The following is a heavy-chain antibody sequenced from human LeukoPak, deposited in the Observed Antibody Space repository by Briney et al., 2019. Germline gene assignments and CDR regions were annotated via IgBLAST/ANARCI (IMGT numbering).Heavy chain of an antibody. CDR1: GFIVSSNY. Sequence: GGSLRLSCAASGFIVSSNYMSWVRQAPGKGLEWVSVIYSGGSTYYADSVEGRFTISRDNSKNTVYLQMNTLRAEDTAVYYCARDDIAVAGKDYWGQGTLVTVSS. J-gene: IGHJ4*02. D-gene: IGHD6-19*01. CDR2: IYSGGST. V-gene: IGHV3-66*01. CDR3: ARDDIAVAGKDY.